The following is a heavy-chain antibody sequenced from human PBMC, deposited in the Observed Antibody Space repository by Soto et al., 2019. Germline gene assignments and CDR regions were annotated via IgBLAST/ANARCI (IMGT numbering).Heavy chain of an antibody. CDR1: EFDFSNYA. CDR2: ITASGATT. J-gene: IGHJ5*02. D-gene: IGHD1-1*01. CDR3: ARGGAEAGTPGPQGANWFDP. V-gene: IGHV3-23*01. Sequence: VQLLESGGGLIQPGGSLRLSCAASEFDFSNYAMAWVRQAPGKGLEWVSHITASGATTYYADSVKGRFTISRDNSKNTLYLQMNSLRPEDTAMYYCARGGAEAGTPGPQGANWFDPWGQGTLVSVST.